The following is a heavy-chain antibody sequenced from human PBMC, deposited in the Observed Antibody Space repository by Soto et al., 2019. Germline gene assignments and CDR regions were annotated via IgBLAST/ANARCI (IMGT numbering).Heavy chain of an antibody. CDR2: MNPNSGNT. CDR1: GGTFSSYA. Sequence: ASVKVSCKASGGTFSSYAISWVRQATGQGLEWMGWMNPNSGNTVYAQKFQGRLTMTRNTSISTAYMELSSLRSEDTAMYYCARGRVPLRAPNWFDSWGQEPLVTVP. V-gene: IGHV1-8*02. D-gene: IGHD3-10*01. CDR3: ARGRVPLRAPNWFDS. J-gene: IGHJ5*01.